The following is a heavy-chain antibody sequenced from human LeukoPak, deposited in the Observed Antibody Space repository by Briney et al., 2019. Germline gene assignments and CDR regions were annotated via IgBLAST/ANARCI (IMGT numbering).Heavy chain of an antibody. V-gene: IGHV3-64*01. J-gene: IGHJ4*02. Sequence: QAGGSLRLSCAASGFTFSNYVMHWVRQAPGKGLEYVSSISSNGGSTYYTNSVKGRLTISRDNSKNTLYLQMGSLRAEDMAVYYCAKGGSCSGATCYLTLFDYWGQGTLVTVSS. CDR2: ISSNGGST. CDR1: GFTFSNYV. D-gene: IGHD2-15*01. CDR3: AKGGSCSGATCYLTLFDY.